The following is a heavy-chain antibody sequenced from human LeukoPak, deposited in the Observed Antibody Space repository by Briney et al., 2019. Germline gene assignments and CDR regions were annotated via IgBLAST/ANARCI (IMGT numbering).Heavy chain of an antibody. D-gene: IGHD2-15*01. CDR2: ISSSSSYI. J-gene: IGHJ6*03. CDR3: AGGGQHCSGGSCYSRYYYYYMDV. CDR1: GFTFSSYS. V-gene: IGHV3-21*01. Sequence: GGSLRLSCAASGFTFSSYSMNWVRQAPGKGLEWVSSISSSSSYIYYADSVKGRFTISRDNAKNSLYLQMNSLRAEDTAVYYCAGGGQHCSGGSCYSRYYYYYMDVWGKGTTVTVSS.